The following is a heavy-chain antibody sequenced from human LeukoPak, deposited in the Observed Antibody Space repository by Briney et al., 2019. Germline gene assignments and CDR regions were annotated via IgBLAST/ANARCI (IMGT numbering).Heavy chain of an antibody. CDR1: GFTFSDYY. J-gene: IGHJ4*02. V-gene: IGHV3-11*04. Sequence: PGGSLRLSCAASGFTFSDYYMSWIRQAPGKELEWVSYISSSGSTIYYADSVKGRFTISRDNAKNSLYLQMNSLRAEDTAVYYCARDHGYDSSSPLDYWGQGTLVTVSS. CDR2: ISSSGSTI. D-gene: IGHD6-6*01. CDR3: ARDHGYDSSSPLDY.